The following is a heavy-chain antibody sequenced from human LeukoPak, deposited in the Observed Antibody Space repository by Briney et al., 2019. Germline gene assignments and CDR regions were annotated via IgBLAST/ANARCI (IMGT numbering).Heavy chain of an antibody. Sequence: ASETLSLTCTVSGGSISSYYWSWIRQPPGKGLEWIGYIYYSGSTNYNPSLKSRVTISVDTSKNQFSLKLSSVTAADMAVYYCARGTGRRAFDIWGQGTMVTVSS. D-gene: IGHD1-14*01. CDR3: ARGTGRRAFDI. CDR2: IYYSGST. J-gene: IGHJ3*02. CDR1: GGSISSYY. V-gene: IGHV4-59*08.